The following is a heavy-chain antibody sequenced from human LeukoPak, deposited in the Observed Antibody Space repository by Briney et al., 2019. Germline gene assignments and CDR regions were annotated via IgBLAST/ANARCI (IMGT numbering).Heavy chain of an antibody. V-gene: IGHV4-39*07. D-gene: IGHD3-22*01. CDR2: IYYSGST. J-gene: IGHJ4*02. Sequence: SETLSLTCTVSGGSISSSSYYWGWIRQPPGKGLEWIGSIYYSGSTYYNPSLKSRVTISVDTSKIQFSLKLSSVTAADTAVYYCARDRRDYYASSGYYTYYFDYWGQGTLVAVSS. CDR3: ARDRRDYYASSGYYTYYFDY. CDR1: GGSISSSSYY.